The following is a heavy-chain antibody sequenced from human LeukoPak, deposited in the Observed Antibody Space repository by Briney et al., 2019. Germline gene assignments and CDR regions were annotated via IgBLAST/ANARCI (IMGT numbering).Heavy chain of an antibody. D-gene: IGHD2-2*01. J-gene: IGHJ6*02. Sequence: ASVTVSCKASGYTFTGYYMHWVRQAPGQGLEWMGWINPNSGGTNYAQKFQGRVTMTRDTSISTAYMELSRLRSDDTAVYYCARDSYCSSTSCYRESYYGMDVWGQGTTVTVSS. CDR3: ARDSYCSSTSCYRESYYGMDV. V-gene: IGHV1-2*02. CDR1: GYTFTGYY. CDR2: INPNSGGT.